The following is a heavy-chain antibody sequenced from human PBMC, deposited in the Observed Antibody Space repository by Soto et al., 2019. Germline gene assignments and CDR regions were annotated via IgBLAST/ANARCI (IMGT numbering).Heavy chain of an antibody. CDR3: ARARFGGLGAIFADS. J-gene: IGHJ4*02. Sequence: EVQLVNSGGGLVQPGGSLRLSCAASGFTVSNNYMSWVRQAPGKGLEWVSVIYRGGSTYYADSVKDRFTISRDNSENTLYLQMSSLRAEDTAVYYCARARFGGLGAIFADSWCQGTLVTVSS. CDR1: GFTVSNNY. D-gene: IGHD3-3*01. CDR2: IYRGGST. V-gene: IGHV3-66*01.